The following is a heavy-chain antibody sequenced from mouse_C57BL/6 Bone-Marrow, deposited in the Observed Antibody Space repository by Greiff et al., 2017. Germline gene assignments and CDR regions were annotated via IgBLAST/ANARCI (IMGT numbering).Heavy chain of an antibody. Sequence: QVQLQQSGPELVKPGASVKLSCKASGYAFSSSWMNWVKQRPGKGLEWIGRIYPGDGDTNYNGKFKGKATVTADKSSSTAYMQLSSLTSEDSAVYFCARLLLTYDWAMDYWGQGTSVTVSS. J-gene: IGHJ4*01. CDR1: GYAFSSSW. CDR3: ARLLLTYDWAMDY. V-gene: IGHV1-82*01. D-gene: IGHD2-12*01. CDR2: IYPGDGDT.